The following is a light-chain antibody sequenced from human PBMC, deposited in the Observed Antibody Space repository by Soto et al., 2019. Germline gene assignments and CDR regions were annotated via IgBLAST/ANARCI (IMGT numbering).Light chain of an antibody. Sequence: EFVLTQSPGTLSLSPGERAILSCRASQSVSSDYLAWYQQKPGQAPRLLVYGASNRATAIPDRFSGSVSETEFTLTISRLEPEDFAVYSCQQYGSSPYTCGQWTNL. CDR2: GAS. CDR3: QQYGSSPYT. CDR1: QSVSSDY. V-gene: IGKV3-20*01. J-gene: IGKJ2*01.